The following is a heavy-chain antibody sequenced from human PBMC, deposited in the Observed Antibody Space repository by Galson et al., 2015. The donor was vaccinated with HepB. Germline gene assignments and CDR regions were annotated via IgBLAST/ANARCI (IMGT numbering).Heavy chain of an antibody. J-gene: IGHJ4*02. D-gene: IGHD6-19*01. CDR2: IKPDGGEK. Sequence: SLRLSCAASGFTFSTFWMGWVRQAPGKGLEWVANIKPDGGEKYYVDSVKGRFTISRDNAKNSLSLQMNSLRVDDTAIYYCTRDGSGWANFWGQGTLVIVSS. CDR1: GFTFSTFW. V-gene: IGHV3-7*03. CDR3: TRDGSGWANF.